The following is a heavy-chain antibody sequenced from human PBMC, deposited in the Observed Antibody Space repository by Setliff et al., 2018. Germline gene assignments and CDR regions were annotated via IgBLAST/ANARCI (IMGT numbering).Heavy chain of an antibody. Sequence: ASETLSLTCNVSGVSFSSTTFYWAWIRQSPGKGLEWIGSVSFFGSAYYNPSLQSRGAISLDTSRNQFSLELGSVTAADTAVYYCARDPGVHSGTWCLDSWGQGTQVTVSS. CDR3: ARDPGVHSGTWCLDS. V-gene: IGHV4-39*07. CDR1: GVSFSSTTFY. D-gene: IGHD2-8*01. CDR2: VSFFGSA. J-gene: IGHJ4*02.